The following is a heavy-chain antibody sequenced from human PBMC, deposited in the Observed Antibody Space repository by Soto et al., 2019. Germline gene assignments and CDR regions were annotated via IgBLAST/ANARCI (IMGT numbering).Heavy chain of an antibody. V-gene: IGHV5-51*01. CDR2: IYPGDSDT. D-gene: IGHD6-19*01. J-gene: IGHJ6*02. Sequence: GESLKISCKGSGYSFTSYWIGWVRQMPGKGLEWMGIIYPGDSDTRYSPSFQGQVTISADKSISTAYLQWSSLKASDTAMYYCARYKAVAGPAYYYYGMDVWGQGTTVTVSS. CDR3: ARYKAVAGPAYYYYGMDV. CDR1: GYSFTSYW.